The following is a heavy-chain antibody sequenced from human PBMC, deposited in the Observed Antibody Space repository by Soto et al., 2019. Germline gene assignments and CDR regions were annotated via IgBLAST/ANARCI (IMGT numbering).Heavy chain of an antibody. CDR1: GFTFSSYA. J-gene: IGHJ6*02. Sequence: EVQLLESGGGLVQPGGSLRLSCAASGFTFSSYAMSWVRQAPGKGLEWVSGISSSGGSTYYADSVKGRFTISRDNSKNTLYLQMNSLRAEDTALYYCATLGYCVSRSCSYYYYGMDVWGQGTTVTVSS. D-gene: IGHD2-2*01. CDR2: ISSSGGST. V-gene: IGHV3-23*01. CDR3: ATLGYCVSRSCSYYYYGMDV.